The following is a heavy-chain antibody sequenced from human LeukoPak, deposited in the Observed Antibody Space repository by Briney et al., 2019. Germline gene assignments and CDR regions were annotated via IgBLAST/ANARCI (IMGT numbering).Heavy chain of an antibody. V-gene: IGHV4-34*01. CDR3: ARGARRIILWFGERFDP. CDR1: GGSFSGYY. J-gene: IGHJ5*02. D-gene: IGHD3-10*01. Sequence: SETLSLTCAVYGGSFSGYYWSWIRQPPGKGLEWIGEINHSGSTNYNPSLKSRVTISVDTSKNQFSLKLSSVTAADTAVYYCARGARRIILWFGERFDPWGQGTLVTDSS. CDR2: INHSGST.